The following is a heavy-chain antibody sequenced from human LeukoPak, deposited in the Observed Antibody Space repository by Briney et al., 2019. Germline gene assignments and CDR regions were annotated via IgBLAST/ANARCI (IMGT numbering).Heavy chain of an antibody. CDR1: GGTFSSYA. V-gene: IGHV1-69*04. J-gene: IGHJ4*02. CDR3: ARAGVYSGYALDY. Sequence: ASVKVSCKASGGTFSSYAISWVRQAPGQGLEWMGRIIPILGIANYAQKFQGRVTITADKSTSTAYMELNNLRSEDTAVYYCARAGVYSGYALDYWGQGTLSPSPQ. CDR2: IIPILGIA. D-gene: IGHD5-12*01.